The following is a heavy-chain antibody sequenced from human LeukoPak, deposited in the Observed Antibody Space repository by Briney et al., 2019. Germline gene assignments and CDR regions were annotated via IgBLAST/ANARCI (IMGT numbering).Heavy chain of an antibody. CDR1: VFTFDNDA. D-gene: IGHD6-13*01. CDR2: ISSNADHT. J-gene: IGHJ4*02. Sequence: GGSLRLSCAASVFTFDNDAMAWVRQAPGKGLEWVSAISSNADHTFYADSVKGRFTISRDNSKNTLYLQMSSLRAEDTAVYYCAKTISAAANFDYWGQGTLVTVSS. V-gene: IGHV3-23*01. CDR3: AKTISAAANFDY.